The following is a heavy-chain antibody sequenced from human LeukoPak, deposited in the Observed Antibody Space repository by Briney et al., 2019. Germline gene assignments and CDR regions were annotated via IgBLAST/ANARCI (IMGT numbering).Heavy chain of an antibody. CDR2: IYYSGRS. CDR1: GXSVNSGTDY. CDR3: ARGIGYVDS. J-gene: IGHJ5*01. D-gene: IGHD6-13*01. Sequence: SETLSLTCTVSGXSVNSGTDYWSWIRQPPGKGLEWIAYIYYSGRSDYNPSLKSRVTISVDTSKNQFSLKVSSVTAADTAVYYCARGIGYVDSWGQGTLVTVSS. V-gene: IGHV4-61*01.